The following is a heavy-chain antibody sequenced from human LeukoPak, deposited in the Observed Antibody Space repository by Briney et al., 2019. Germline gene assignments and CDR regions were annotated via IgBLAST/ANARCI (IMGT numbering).Heavy chain of an antibody. CDR1: GGSISNYY. CDR3: ARGAGPFDD. V-gene: IGHV4-4*07. CDR2: IYPSGSA. J-gene: IGHJ4*02. D-gene: IGHD6-13*01. Sequence: SETLSLTCTVSGGSISNYYWSWIRQPAGEGLEWIGRIYPSGSANYNPSLKSRVTMSVDTSKDQFSLRLSSVTAADTAVYYCARGAGPFDDWGQGALVTVSS.